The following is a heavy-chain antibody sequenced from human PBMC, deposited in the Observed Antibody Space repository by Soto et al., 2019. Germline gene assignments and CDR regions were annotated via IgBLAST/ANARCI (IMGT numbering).Heavy chain of an antibody. V-gene: IGHV1-69*02. CDR2: IIPILGIA. CDR3: ARGYGSARPLDY. D-gene: IGHD3-10*01. Sequence: QVQLVQSGAEVKKPGSSVKVSCKASGGTFSSYTISWVRQAPGQGLEWMGRIIPILGIANYAQKCQGRVKITADKSTSTAYMELSSLRSEDTAVYYCARGYGSARPLDYWGQGTLVTVSS. J-gene: IGHJ4*02. CDR1: GGTFSSYT.